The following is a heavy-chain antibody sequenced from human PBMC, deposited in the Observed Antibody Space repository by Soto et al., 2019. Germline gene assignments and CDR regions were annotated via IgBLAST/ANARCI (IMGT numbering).Heavy chain of an antibody. D-gene: IGHD3-10*01. V-gene: IGHV1-46*01. CDR1: GYTFTSYY. CDR3: ARAATMVRGVIILISGMDV. J-gene: IGHJ6*02. CDR2: INPSGGST. Sequence: QVQLVQSGAEVKKPGASVKVSCKASGYTFTSYYMHWVRQAPGQGLEWMGIINPSGGSTSYAQKFQGRVTITRDTSTSTVYMELSSLRSEDTAVYYCARAATMVRGVIILISGMDVWGQGTTVTVSS.